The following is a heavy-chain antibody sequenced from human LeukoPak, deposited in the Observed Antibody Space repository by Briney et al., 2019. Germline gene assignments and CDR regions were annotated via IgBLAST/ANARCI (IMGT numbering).Heavy chain of an antibody. D-gene: IGHD1-26*01. J-gene: IGHJ6*02. Sequence: ESLRLSCAASGFTFSGYSMNWVRQAPGKGLEWVSSISSSSSYIHYADSVKGRFTISRDNAKNSLYLQMNSLRAEDTAVYYCAREGATRGYYYYYGMDVWGQGTTVTVSS. CDR1: GFTFSGYS. CDR3: AREGATRGYYYYYGMDV. V-gene: IGHV3-21*01. CDR2: ISSSSSYI.